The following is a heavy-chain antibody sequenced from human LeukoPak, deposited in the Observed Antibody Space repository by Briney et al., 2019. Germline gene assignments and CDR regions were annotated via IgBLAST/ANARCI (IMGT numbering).Heavy chain of an antibody. Sequence: SETLSLTCTVSGYSISSGYYWGWIRQPPGKGLEWIGSIYHSGSTYYNPSLKSRVTISVDTSKNQFSLKLSSVTAADTAVYYCARGRGRVRIAARGRYDYWGQGTLVTVSS. V-gene: IGHV4-38-2*02. CDR3: ARGRGRVRIAARGRYDY. CDR2: IYHSGST. CDR1: GYSISSGYY. D-gene: IGHD6-6*01. J-gene: IGHJ4*02.